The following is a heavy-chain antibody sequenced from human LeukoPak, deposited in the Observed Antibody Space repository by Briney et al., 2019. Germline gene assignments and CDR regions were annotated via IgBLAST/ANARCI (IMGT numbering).Heavy chain of an antibody. V-gene: IGHV3-74*01. CDR1: GFTFSSYW. Sequence: GGSLRLSCAVSGFTFSSYWMHWVRQAPGKGLVWVSHIKTDGSTTAYADSVKGRFTISRDNAKNTLYLQMNSLRAEDTGVYYCTRDRQGPRLYEMDIWGQGTTVTVSS. CDR2: IKTDGSTT. CDR3: TRDRQGPRLYEMDI. J-gene: IGHJ6*02. D-gene: IGHD2-8*01.